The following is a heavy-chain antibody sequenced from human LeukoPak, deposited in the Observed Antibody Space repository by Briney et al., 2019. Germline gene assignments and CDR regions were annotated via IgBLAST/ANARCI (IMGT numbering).Heavy chain of an antibody. D-gene: IGHD5-24*01. J-gene: IGHJ4*02. CDR2: ISSSST. V-gene: IGHV3-21*01. CDR1: GFTFSDYS. Sequence: GGSLRLSCAASGFTFSDYSMNWVRQAPGKGLEWVSSISSSSTYADSVKGRFTISRDSAKNSLYLQMNGLRVEDTAVYYCARDYGYEIDYWGQGTLVTVSS. CDR3: ARDYGYEIDY.